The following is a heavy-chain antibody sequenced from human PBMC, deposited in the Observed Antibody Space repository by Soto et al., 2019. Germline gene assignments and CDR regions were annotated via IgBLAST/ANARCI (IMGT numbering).Heavy chain of an antibody. J-gene: IGHJ6*03. CDR2: ISGSGGST. CDR1: GFTFSSYA. D-gene: IGHD3-10*01. CDR3: RVGGYYYGSGSLSSFYYYYYMDV. V-gene: IGHV3-23*01. Sequence: GVSLRLSCAASGFTFSSYAMSWVRQAPGKGLEWVSAISGSGGSTYYADSVKGRFTISRDNSKNTLYLQMNSLRAEDTAVYYCRVGGYYYGSGSLSSFYYYYYMDVWGKGTTVTVSS.